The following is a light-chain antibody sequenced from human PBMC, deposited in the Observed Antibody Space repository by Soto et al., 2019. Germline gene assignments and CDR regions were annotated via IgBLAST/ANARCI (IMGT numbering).Light chain of an antibody. CDR2: GAS. V-gene: IGKV3-15*01. J-gene: IGKJ4*01. CDR1: QSVSSN. CDR3: QQYNNWPTLT. Sequence: EIVMTQSPATLSVSPGERATLSCRASQSVSSNLAWYQQKPGQAPRLLIYGASTRATGIPARFSGSGSGTEFTLTISSLQSEDFAVYYCQQYNNWPTLTFVVVTKVEIK.